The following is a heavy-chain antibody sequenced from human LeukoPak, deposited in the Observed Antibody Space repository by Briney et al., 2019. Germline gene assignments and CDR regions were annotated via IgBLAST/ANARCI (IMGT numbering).Heavy chain of an antibody. CDR2: IIPIFGTA. J-gene: IGHJ4*02. CDR1: GGTFSSYA. D-gene: IGHD5-18*01. V-gene: IGHV1-69*01. Sequence: SVKVSCKASGGTFSSYAISWVRQAPGQGLEWMGGIIPIFGTANYAQKFQGRVTITADESTSTAYMELSSLRSEDTAVYYCARAGLRGYSYGLFDYWGQGTLVTVSS. CDR3: ARAGLRGYSYGLFDY.